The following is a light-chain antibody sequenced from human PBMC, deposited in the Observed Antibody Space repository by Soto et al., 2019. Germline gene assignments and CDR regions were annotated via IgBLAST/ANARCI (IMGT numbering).Light chain of an antibody. CDR1: SSDVGGYNY. Sequence: QSALTQPASVSGSPGQSITISCTGTSSDVGGYNYVSWYQQHPGKAPKLMIYDVSNRPSGVSNRFSGSKSGNTASLTISGRPGEDGADYYCSSYTSSSTYVFGTGTKLTVL. J-gene: IGLJ1*01. CDR3: SSYTSSSTYV. V-gene: IGLV2-14*01. CDR2: DVS.